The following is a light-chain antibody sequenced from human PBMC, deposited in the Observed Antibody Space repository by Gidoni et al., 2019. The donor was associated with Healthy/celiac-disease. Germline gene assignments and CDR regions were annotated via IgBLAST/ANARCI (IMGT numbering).Light chain of an antibody. CDR2: TAS. Sequence: QMTQSPSSLSASLGDRVTITCLASQSISSYLHWYQPKPGKAPKLLIYTASSLQSGVPSRFSGSGSGTDVTLTISSLQPEDFATYYCQQGYSTPCTFGQGTKVEIK. J-gene: IGKJ2*02. CDR1: QSISSY. CDR3: QQGYSTPCT. V-gene: IGKV1-39*01.